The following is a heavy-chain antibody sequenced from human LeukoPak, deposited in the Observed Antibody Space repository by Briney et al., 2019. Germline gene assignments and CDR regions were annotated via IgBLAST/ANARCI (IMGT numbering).Heavy chain of an antibody. D-gene: IGHD2-2*01. CDR3: ARVGGDIVVVPAATTIDY. V-gene: IGHV1-8*01. J-gene: IGHJ4*02. CDR2: MNPNSGNT. Sequence: ASVKVSCKASGYTFTSYDISWVRQAPGQGLEWMGWMNPNSGNTGYAQKFQGRVTMTRNTSISTAYMELSSLRSEDTAVYYCARVGGDIVVVPAATTIDYWGQGTLVTVSS. CDR1: GYTFTSYD.